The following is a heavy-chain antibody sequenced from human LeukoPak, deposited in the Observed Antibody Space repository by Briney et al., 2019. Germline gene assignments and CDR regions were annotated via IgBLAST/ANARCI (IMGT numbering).Heavy chain of an antibody. D-gene: IGHD3-22*01. CDR3: ARHFYDSSGYYWDY. Sequence: PSETLSLTCTVPGGSISSYYWSWIRQPPGKGLEWIGYIYYSGSTNYNPSLKSRVTISVDTSKNQFSLKLSSVTAADTAVYYCARHFYDSSGYYWDYWGQGTLVTVSS. J-gene: IGHJ4*02. CDR1: GGSISSYY. V-gene: IGHV4-59*08. CDR2: IYYSGST.